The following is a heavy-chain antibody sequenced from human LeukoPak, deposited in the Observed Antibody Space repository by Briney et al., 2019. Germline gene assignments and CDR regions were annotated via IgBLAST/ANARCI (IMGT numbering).Heavy chain of an antibody. D-gene: IGHD5-12*01. V-gene: IGHV1-69*01. CDR2: IIPIFGTA. J-gene: IGHJ6*03. CDR3: ARSIVATIFPYYYYMDV. Sequence: SVKVSCKASGGTFSSYANSCVRQAPAQGVEWMGGIIPIFGTANYAQKFQGRVTITADESTSTAYMELSSLRSEDTAVYYCARSIVATIFPYYYYMDVWGKGTTVTVSS. CDR1: GGTFSSYA.